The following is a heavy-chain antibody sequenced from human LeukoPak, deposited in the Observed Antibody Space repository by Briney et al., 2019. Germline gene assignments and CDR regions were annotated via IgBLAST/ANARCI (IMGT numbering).Heavy chain of an antibody. Sequence: ASVKVSCKASGGTFSSYAISWVRQAPGQGLEWMGGIIPIFGTANYAQKFQGRVTITADKSTSTAYVELSSLRSEDTAVYYCARDYYGSGSAFDYWGQGTLVTVSS. CDR2: IIPIFGTA. V-gene: IGHV1-69*06. CDR3: ARDYYGSGSAFDY. D-gene: IGHD3-10*01. CDR1: GGTFSSYA. J-gene: IGHJ4*02.